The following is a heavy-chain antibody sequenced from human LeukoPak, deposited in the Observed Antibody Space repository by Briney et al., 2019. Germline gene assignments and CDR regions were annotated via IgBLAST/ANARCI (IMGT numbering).Heavy chain of an antibody. Sequence: ASVKVSCKASGYTFTSYDINWVRQAPGQGPEWMGVISPSGGSTTYARKFQGRVTLTRDMSTSTDYLELSSLRSEDTAVYYCARDNSVRDEAWWFNPWGQGTLVTVSS. CDR2: ISPSGGST. J-gene: IGHJ5*02. CDR3: ARDNSVRDEAWWFNP. CDR1: GYTFTSYD. D-gene: IGHD5-24*01. V-gene: IGHV1-46*01.